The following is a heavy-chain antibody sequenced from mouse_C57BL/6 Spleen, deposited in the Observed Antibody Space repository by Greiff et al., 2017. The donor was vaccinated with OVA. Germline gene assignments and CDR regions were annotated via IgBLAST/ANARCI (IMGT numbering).Heavy chain of an antibody. CDR1: GYSITSGYY. CDR2: ISYDGSN. V-gene: IGHV3-6*01. Sequence: EVQLQESGPGLVKPSQSLSLTCSVTGYSITSGYYWNRIRQFPGNKLEWMGYISYDGSNNYNPSLKNRISITRDTSKNQFFLKLNSVTTEDTATYYCARDQYYGSSYGYFDVWGTGTTVTVSS. J-gene: IGHJ1*03. CDR3: ARDQYYGSSYGYFDV. D-gene: IGHD1-1*01.